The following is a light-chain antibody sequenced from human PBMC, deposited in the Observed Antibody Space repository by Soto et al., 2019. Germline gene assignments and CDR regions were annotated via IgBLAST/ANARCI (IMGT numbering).Light chain of an antibody. Sequence: EIVMTQSPATLSVSPGEGATLSCRASQSVDNKLAWYQQKPGQPPSLLIYDTSTRAAAVPARFSGSGSGTAFTLTITGLQSEDFAVYYCQQYYSWPLFGPGTKVEI. V-gene: IGKV3-15*01. CDR3: QQYYSWPL. J-gene: IGKJ3*01. CDR2: DTS. CDR1: QSVDNK.